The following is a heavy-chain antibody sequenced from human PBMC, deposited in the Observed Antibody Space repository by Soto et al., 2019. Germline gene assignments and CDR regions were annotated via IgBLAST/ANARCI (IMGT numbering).Heavy chain of an antibody. D-gene: IGHD6-13*01. CDR3: AGRYSSAFDS. J-gene: IGHJ3*02. CDR2: IYYSGST. V-gene: IGHV4-59*08. Sequence: QVQLQESGPGLVKPSETLSLTCTVSGGSISSYYWSWIRQPPGKGLEWIGYIYYSGSTNYNPSLKSRVTITVDAYKNQFSLKLSSVTAAAAAVYYCAGRYSSAFDSWGQGTMGSVSS. CDR1: GGSISSYY.